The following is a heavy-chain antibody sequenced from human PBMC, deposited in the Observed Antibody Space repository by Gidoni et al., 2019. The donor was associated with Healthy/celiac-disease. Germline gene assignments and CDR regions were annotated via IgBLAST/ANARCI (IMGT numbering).Heavy chain of an antibody. CDR2: INPNSGGT. CDR1: GYTFTGYY. V-gene: IGHV1-2*04. D-gene: IGHD6-13*01. Sequence: QVQLVQSGAEVKKPGASVKVSCKASGYTFTGYYMHWVRQAPGQGLEWMGWINPNSGGTNYAQKFQGWVTMTRDTSISTAYMELSRLRSDDTAVYYCARDEQQLAGGGAFDIWGQGTMVTVSS. CDR3: ARDEQQLAGGGAFDI. J-gene: IGHJ3*02.